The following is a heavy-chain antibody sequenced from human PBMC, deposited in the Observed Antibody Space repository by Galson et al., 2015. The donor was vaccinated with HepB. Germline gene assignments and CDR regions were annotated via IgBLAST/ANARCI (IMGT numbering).Heavy chain of an antibody. CDR2: IKSQAHNYAT. J-gene: IGHJ6*02. CDR1: GFTFSGSA. V-gene: IGHV3-73*01. CDR3: TRLVEPTTVGMDV. Sequence: SLRLSCAASGFTFSGSAMHWVRQASGKGLEWVGRIKSQAHNYATAYAASVKGRFTISRDDSKNTAYLQMNSLKTEDTAVYHCTRLVEPTTVGMDVWGQGTTVTVSS. D-gene: IGHD2-2*01.